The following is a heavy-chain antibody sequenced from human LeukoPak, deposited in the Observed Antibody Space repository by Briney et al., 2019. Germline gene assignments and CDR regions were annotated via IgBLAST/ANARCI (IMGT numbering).Heavy chain of an antibody. V-gene: IGHV3-7*03. CDR2: IKQDGSEK. J-gene: IGHJ4*02. CDR1: GFTFSSSW. Sequence: PAGGSLRLSCVASGFTFSSSWMSWVRQAPRKGLEWVANIKQDGSEKSYVESVRGRFTISRDNAKNPLYLQLNSLRAEDTALYYCARDNPPDYWGQGTLVTVSS. CDR3: ARDNPPDY.